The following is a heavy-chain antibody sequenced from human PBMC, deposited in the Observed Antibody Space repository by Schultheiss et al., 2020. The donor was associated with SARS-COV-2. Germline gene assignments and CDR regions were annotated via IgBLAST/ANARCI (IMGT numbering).Heavy chain of an antibody. J-gene: IGHJ4*02. V-gene: IGHV4-4*02. CDR2: IYYSGST. Sequence: SETLSLTCTVSGGSISSSNWWSWVRQPPGKGLEWIGYIYYSGSTNYNPSLKSRVTISVDTSKNQFSLKLSSVTAADTAVYYCARDGGTNGVRYWGQGTLVTVSS. CDR1: GGSISSSNW. D-gene: IGHD2-8*01. CDR3: ARDGGTNGVRY.